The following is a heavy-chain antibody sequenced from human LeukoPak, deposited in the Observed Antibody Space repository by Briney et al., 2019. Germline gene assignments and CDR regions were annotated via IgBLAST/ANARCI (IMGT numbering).Heavy chain of an antibody. J-gene: IGHJ4*02. CDR3: ARSEGPEWDPRRVIMY. D-gene: IGHD3-10*01. Sequence: ASVKVSCKASGYTFTSYDINWVRQATGQGLEWMGWMNPNSGNTGYAQKFQGRVTMTRNTSISTAYMELNSLRAEDTAVYYCARSEGPEWDPRRVIMYWGQGTLVTVSS. CDR2: MNPNSGNT. V-gene: IGHV1-8*01. CDR1: GYTFTSYD.